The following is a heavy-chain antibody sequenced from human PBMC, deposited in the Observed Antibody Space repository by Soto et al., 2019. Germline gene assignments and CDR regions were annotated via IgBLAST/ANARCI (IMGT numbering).Heavy chain of an antibody. CDR2: IIPILGIA. CDR3: ANANSGYYGNWYFDL. Sequence: QVQLVQSGAEVKKPGSSVKVSCKASGGTFSSYTISWVRQAPGQGLEWMGRIIPILGIANYGQKFQGRVTITADKSTSTAYMELSSLRSEDTAVYYCANANSGYYGNWYFDLWGRGTLVTVSS. J-gene: IGHJ2*01. V-gene: IGHV1-69*02. D-gene: IGHD3-22*01. CDR1: GGTFSSYT.